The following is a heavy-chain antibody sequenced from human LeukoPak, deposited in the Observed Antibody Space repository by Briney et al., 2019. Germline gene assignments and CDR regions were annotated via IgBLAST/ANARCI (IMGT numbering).Heavy chain of an antibody. CDR1: GFTFSSYA. CDR3: ARELHPTLTNGVCFYY. Sequence: GGSLRLSCAASGFTFSSYAMSWVRQAPGKGLEWVSSISSSSSYIYYADSVKGRFTISRDNAKNSLYLQMNSLRAEDTAVYYCARELHPTLTNGVCFYYWGQGTLVTVSS. D-gene: IGHD2-8*01. V-gene: IGHV3-21*01. J-gene: IGHJ4*02. CDR2: ISSSSSYI.